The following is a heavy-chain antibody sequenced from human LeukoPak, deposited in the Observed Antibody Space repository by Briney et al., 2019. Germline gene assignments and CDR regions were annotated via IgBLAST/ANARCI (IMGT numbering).Heavy chain of an antibody. D-gene: IGHD3-22*01. CDR1: GGTFSSYA. V-gene: IGHV1-69*13. J-gene: IGHJ4*02. CDR3: ARDLSGYYYDSSGYYY. Sequence: GASVKVSCKASGGTFSSYAISWVRQAPGQGLEWMGGIIPIFGTANFAQKFQGRVTITADESTSTAYMELSSLRSDDTAVYYCARDLSGYYYDSSGYYYWGQGTLVTVSS. CDR2: IIPIFGTA.